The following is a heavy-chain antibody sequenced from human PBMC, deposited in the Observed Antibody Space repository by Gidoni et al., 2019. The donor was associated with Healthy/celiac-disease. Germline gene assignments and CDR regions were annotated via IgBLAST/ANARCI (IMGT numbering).Heavy chain of an antibody. CDR2: ISSSSSYI. V-gene: IGHV3-21*01. D-gene: IGHD3-16*01. Sequence: EVQLVESGGGLVKPGGSLRLSCAASGFTFSSYSMNWVRQAPGKGLEWVSSISSSSSYIYYADSVKGRFTISRDNAKNSLYLQMNSLRAEDTAVYYCARRLPDREDFDYWGQGTLVTVSS. J-gene: IGHJ4*02. CDR1: GFTFSSYS. CDR3: ARRLPDREDFDY.